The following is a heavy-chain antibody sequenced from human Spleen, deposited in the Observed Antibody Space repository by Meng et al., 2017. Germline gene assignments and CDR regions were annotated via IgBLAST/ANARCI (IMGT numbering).Heavy chain of an antibody. CDR1: GFTFSDYY. D-gene: IGHD3-22*01. CDR3: ARDKDWFDETSGYFSY. CDR2: ISSSGTTI. V-gene: IGHV3-11*01. J-gene: IGHJ4*02. Sequence: QVRLTQWGAGLLKPSETLSLTCAASGFTFSDYYMTWIRQAPGKGLEWVSSISSSGTTIKYAASVKGRFTISRDNAKNSLSLQMNSLRAEDTAVYYCARDKDWFDETSGYFSYWGQGNLVTGSS.